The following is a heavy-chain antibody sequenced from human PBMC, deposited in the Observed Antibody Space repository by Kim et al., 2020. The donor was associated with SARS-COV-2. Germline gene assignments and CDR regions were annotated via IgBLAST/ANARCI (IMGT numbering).Heavy chain of an antibody. J-gene: IGHJ6*02. V-gene: IGHV3-23*01. CDR2: ISGSGGST. Sequence: GGSLRLSCAASGFTFSSYAMSWVRQAPGKGLEWVSAISGSGGSTYYADSVKGRFTISRDNSKNTLYLQMNSLRAEDTAVYYCAKAQPELGYCSSTSCPFYYYGMDVWGQGTTVTVSS. CDR3: AKAQPELGYCSSTSCPFYYYGMDV. D-gene: IGHD2-2*01. CDR1: GFTFSSYA.